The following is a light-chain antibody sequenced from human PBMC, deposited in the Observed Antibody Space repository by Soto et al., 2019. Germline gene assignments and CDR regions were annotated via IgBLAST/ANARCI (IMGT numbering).Light chain of an antibody. V-gene: IGKV3-15*01. J-gene: IGKJ4*01. Sequence: EIVMTQSPATLSVSPEERASLSCRASQSISNNLAWYQHKPGQAPRLLIHGASSRATGVSARVSGSWSGTECRLAIGRARSEDIAVYFCQQYFKWPPVTFGGGTKVEIK. CDR1: QSISNN. CDR2: GAS. CDR3: QQYFKWPPVT.